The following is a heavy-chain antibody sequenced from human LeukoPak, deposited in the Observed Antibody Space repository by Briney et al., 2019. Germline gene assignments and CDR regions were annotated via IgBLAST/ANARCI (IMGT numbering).Heavy chain of an antibody. D-gene: IGHD3-10*01. Sequence: GASVKVSCKASGYTFTSYYMHWVRQAPGQGLEWMGIINPSGGSTSYAQKFQGRVTMTRDTSTSTVYMELSSLRSEDTAVYYCARVGITMVRGAQLNWFDPWGQGTLVTVSS. CDR1: GYTFTSYY. J-gene: IGHJ5*02. V-gene: IGHV1-46*01. CDR2: INPSGGST. CDR3: ARVGITMVRGAQLNWFDP.